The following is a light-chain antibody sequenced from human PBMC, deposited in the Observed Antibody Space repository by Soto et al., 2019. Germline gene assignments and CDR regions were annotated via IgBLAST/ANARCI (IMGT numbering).Light chain of an antibody. Sequence: IVLTPSPGTLPLSPGDRSTLSCRASHSVSSSYLAWYQQKPGQAPGLLIYGASSRATGIPDRFSGSGSGTDFTLTISRLEPEDFAVYYCQQYGRSPWTFGQGTKVEVK. V-gene: IGKV3-20*01. CDR3: QQYGRSPWT. CDR2: GAS. CDR1: HSVSSSY. J-gene: IGKJ1*01.